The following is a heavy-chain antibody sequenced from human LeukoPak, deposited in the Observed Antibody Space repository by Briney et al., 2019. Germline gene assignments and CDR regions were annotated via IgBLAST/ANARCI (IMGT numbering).Heavy chain of an antibody. D-gene: IGHD5-18*01. V-gene: IGHV1-2*02. CDR3: ARVLGYSYGSVSDY. CDR2: INPNSGGS. J-gene: IGHJ4*02. CDR1: GYTFTSYY. Sequence: ASVKVSCKASGYTFTSYYIHWVRQAPGQGLEWMGWINPNSGGSNYAQKFQGRVTMTRDTSISTAYMDLSRLRSDDTAVYYCARVLGYSYGSVSDYWGQGTLVTVSS.